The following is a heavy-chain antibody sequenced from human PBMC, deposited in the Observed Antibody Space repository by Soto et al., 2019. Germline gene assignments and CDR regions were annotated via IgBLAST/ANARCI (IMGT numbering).Heavy chain of an antibody. D-gene: IGHD3-16*01. CDR1: GFTFSSYG. V-gene: IGHV3-30*03. CDR3: ARGPSLGKNWFDP. Sequence: GGSLRLSCAASGFTFSSYGMHWVRQAPGKGLEWVAVISYDGSNKYYADSVKGRFTISRDNSKNTLYLQMNSLRAEDTAVYYCARGPSLGKNWFDPWGQGTLVTVSS. CDR2: ISYDGSNK. J-gene: IGHJ5*02.